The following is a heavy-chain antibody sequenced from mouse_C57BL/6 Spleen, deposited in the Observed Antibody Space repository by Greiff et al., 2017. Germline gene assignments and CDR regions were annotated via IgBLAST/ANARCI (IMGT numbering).Heavy chain of an antibody. V-gene: IGHV1-53*01. CDR3: ARTGLHYAMDY. CDR2: INPSNGGT. Sequence: VPLQQSGTELVKPGASVKLSCKASGYTFTSYWLHWVKQRPGQGLEWIGNINPSNGGTNYNEKVKSKATLTVDKSSSTAYMKLSSLTSEDSAVYYCARTGLHYAMDYWGQGTSVTVSS. D-gene: IGHD3-1*01. CDR1: GYTFTSYW. J-gene: IGHJ4*01.